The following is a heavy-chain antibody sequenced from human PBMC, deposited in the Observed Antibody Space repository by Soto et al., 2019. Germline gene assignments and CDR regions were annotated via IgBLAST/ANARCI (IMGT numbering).Heavy chain of an antibody. Sequence: SXTLSLACTVSGGSISSYYWSWIRQPPGKGLEWIGYIYYSGSTNYNPSLKSRVTISVDTSKNQFSLKLNSMTAADTAVYYCARHNYGSGSTYFDYWGQGTLVTVSS. J-gene: IGHJ4*02. CDR3: ARHNYGSGSTYFDY. CDR2: IYYSGST. CDR1: GGSISSYY. V-gene: IGHV4-59*08. D-gene: IGHD3-10*01.